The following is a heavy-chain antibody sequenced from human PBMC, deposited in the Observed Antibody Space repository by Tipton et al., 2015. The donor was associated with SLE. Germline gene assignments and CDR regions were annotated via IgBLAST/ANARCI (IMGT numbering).Heavy chain of an antibody. CDR2: ISNDGLVT. Sequence: SLRLSCEASGFTLTNSYMHWVRQGPGKRLVWVSLISNDGLVTTYADSVKGRFTISRDTDKNILYLQMNSLRAEDTAVYYCVKDRSGSWAFDYWGQGTLVTVSS. V-gene: IGHV3-74*03. CDR3: VKDRSGSWAFDY. J-gene: IGHJ4*02. CDR1: GFTLTNSY. D-gene: IGHD1-26*01.